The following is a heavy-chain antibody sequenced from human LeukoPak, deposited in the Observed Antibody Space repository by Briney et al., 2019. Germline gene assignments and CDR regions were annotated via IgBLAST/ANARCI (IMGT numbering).Heavy chain of an antibody. CDR3: AKRTSSGRDHDAFDI. D-gene: IGHD6-19*01. J-gene: IGHJ3*02. Sequence: ASVKVSCKASGYTFTSYYMHWVRQAPGQGLEWMGIINPSGGSTSYAQKFQGRVTMTRDTSTSTVYMELSSLRSEDTAVYYCAKRTSSGRDHDAFDIWGQGTMVTVSS. V-gene: IGHV1-46*01. CDR2: INPSGGST. CDR1: GYTFTSYY.